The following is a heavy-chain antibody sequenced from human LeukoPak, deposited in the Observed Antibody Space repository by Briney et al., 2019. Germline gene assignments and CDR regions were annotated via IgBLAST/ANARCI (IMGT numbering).Heavy chain of an antibody. CDR3: ARAKRSTGCLDY. CDR1: GFTFSSYA. J-gene: IGHJ4*02. Sequence: GGSLRLSCAASGFTFSSYAMHWVRQAPGKGLEWVAVISYDGSNKYYADSVKGRFTISRDNSKNTLYLQMNSLRAEDTAVYYCARAKRSTGCLDYWGQGTLVTVSS. CDR2: ISYDGSNK. D-gene: IGHD2-2*01. V-gene: IGHV3-30-3*01.